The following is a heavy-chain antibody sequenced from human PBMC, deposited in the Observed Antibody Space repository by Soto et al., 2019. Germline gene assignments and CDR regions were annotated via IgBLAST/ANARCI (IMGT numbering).Heavy chain of an antibody. J-gene: IGHJ6*02. CDR2: INPNSGGT. CDR1: GYTFTGYY. Sequence: ASVKVSCKASGYTFTGYYMHWVRQASGQGLEWMGWINPNSGGTNYAQKFQGWVTMTRDTSISTAYMELSRLRSDDTAVYYCARDRYDFWSGPLGYYYGMDVWGQGTTVTVSS. V-gene: IGHV1-2*04. D-gene: IGHD3-3*01. CDR3: ARDRYDFWSGPLGYYYGMDV.